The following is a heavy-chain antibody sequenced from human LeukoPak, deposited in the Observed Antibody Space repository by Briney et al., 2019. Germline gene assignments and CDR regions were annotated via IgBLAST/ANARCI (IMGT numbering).Heavy chain of an antibody. D-gene: IGHD3-10*01. V-gene: IGHV3-15*01. Sequence: GGSLRLSCAASGFTFSNAWMSWVRQAPGKGLEWAGRIKSKTDGGTTDYAAPVKGRFTISRDDSKNTLYLQMNSLKTEDTAVYYCTVVNYGSGSYPLGYWGQGTLVTVSS. CDR3: TVVNYGSGSYPLGY. J-gene: IGHJ4*02. CDR1: GFTFSNAW. CDR2: IKSKTDGGTT.